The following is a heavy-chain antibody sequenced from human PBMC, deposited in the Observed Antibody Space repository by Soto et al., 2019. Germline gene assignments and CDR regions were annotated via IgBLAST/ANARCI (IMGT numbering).Heavy chain of an antibody. Sequence: EVQLVESGGGLIQPGGSLRLSCAASGFTVSSNYMSWVRQAPGKGLEWVSVIYSGGSTYYADSVKGRFTISRDNSKNTLYLQMTSLRAEDTAVYYCARAYSGSYYVNYYYYGMDVWGQGTTVTVSS. J-gene: IGHJ6*02. V-gene: IGHV3-53*01. CDR2: IYSGGST. D-gene: IGHD1-26*01. CDR1: GFTVSSNY. CDR3: ARAYSGSYYVNYYYYGMDV.